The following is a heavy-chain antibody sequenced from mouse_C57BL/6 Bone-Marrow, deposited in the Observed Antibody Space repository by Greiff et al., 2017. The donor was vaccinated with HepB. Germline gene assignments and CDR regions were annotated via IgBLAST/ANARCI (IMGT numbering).Heavy chain of an antibody. Sequence: QVTLKECGPGILQSSQTLSLTCSFSGFSLSTSGMGVSWIRQPSGKGLEWLAHIYWDDDKRYNPSLKSRLTISKDTSRNQVFLKITSVDTADTATYYCARKEGVSYYFDYWGQGTTLTVSS. V-gene: IGHV8-12*01. J-gene: IGHJ2*01. CDR3: ARKEGVSYYFDY. CDR1: GFSLSTSGMG. CDR2: IYWDDDK.